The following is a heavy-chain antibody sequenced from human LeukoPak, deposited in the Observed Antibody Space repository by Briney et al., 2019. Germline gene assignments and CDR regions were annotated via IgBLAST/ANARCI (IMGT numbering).Heavy chain of an antibody. V-gene: IGHV4-34*01. CDR3: ARALPAYDYVWGSYRFNHFDY. CDR1: GGSFSGYY. Sequence: KPSETLSLTCAVYGGSFSGYYWSWIRQPPGKGLEWIGEINHSGSTNYNPSLKSRVTISVDTSKNQFSLKLSSVTAADTAVYYCARALPAYDYVWGSYRFNHFDYWGQGTLVTVSS. D-gene: IGHD3-16*02. J-gene: IGHJ4*02. CDR2: INHSGST.